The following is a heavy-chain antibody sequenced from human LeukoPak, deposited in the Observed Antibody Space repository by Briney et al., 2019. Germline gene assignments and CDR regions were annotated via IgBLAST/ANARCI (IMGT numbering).Heavy chain of an antibody. Sequence: GGSLRLSCAASGFTFSSYEMNWVRQAPGKGLEWVSYIGSSGSTIYYADSVKGRFTISRDNAKNSLYLQMNSLRAEDTAVYYCARDPNANPLRYFDWLPLNAGGFDYWGQGTLVTVSS. D-gene: IGHD3-9*01. CDR1: GFTFSSYE. CDR3: ARDPNANPLRYFDWLPLNAGGFDY. J-gene: IGHJ4*02. V-gene: IGHV3-48*03. CDR2: IGSSGSTI.